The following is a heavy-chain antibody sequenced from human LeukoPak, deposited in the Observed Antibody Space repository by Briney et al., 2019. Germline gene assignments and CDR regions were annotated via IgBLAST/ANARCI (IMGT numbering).Heavy chain of an antibody. V-gene: IGHV1-2*02. Sequence: ASVKVSCKVSGYTLTELSMHWVRQAPGQGLEWMGWINPNSGGTNYAQKFQGRVTMTTDTSTSTAYMELRSLRSDDTAVYYCARLGIAVAGERYFDLWGRGTLVTVSS. CDR2: INPNSGGT. CDR3: ARLGIAVAGERYFDL. D-gene: IGHD6-19*01. J-gene: IGHJ2*01. CDR1: GYTLTELS.